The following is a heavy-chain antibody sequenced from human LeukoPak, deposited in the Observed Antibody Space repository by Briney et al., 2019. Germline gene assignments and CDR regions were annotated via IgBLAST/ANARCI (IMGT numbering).Heavy chain of an antibody. V-gene: IGHV3-23*01. J-gene: IGHJ6*03. D-gene: IGHD5-12*01. CDR3: AQGDSGYENYYYYYYMGV. CDR1: GFTFSNYL. CDR2: ISGSGDIT. Sequence: GGPLRLSCAASGFTFSNYLMNWVRQAPGKGLEWVSSISGSGDITYYADSVKGRFTMPRDNSKNTLYLQMNSLRAEDTAVYYCAQGDSGYENYYYYYYMGVWGKGTTVTVSS.